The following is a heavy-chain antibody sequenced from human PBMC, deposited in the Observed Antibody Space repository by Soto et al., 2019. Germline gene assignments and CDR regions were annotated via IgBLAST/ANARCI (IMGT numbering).Heavy chain of an antibody. CDR2: ISYDGSNK. J-gene: IGHJ4*02. CDR3: AKHLAYYDISRYYFDY. V-gene: IGHV3-30*18. CDR1: GFTFSSYG. Sequence: GGSLRLSCAASGFTFSSYGMHWVRQAPGKGLEWVAVISYDGSNKYYADSVKGRFTISRDNSKNTLYLQMNSLRAEDTAVYYCAKHLAYYDISRYYFDYWGQGTLVTVSA. D-gene: IGHD3-9*01.